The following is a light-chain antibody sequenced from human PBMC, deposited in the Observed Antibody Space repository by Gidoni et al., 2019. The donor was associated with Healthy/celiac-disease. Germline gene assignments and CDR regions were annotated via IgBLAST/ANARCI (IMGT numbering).Light chain of an antibody. CDR2: DDS. CDR3: QVWDSSSVAWV. Sequence: SYGLTQPTSGSGAPGKTARITCGGNNIGSKSVHWYQQKPGQAPVLVVYDDSDRPSGIPERFSGSNSGNTATLTISRVEAGDEADYYCQVWDSSSVAWVFGGGTKLTVL. J-gene: IGLJ3*02. V-gene: IGLV3-21*03. CDR1: NIGSKS.